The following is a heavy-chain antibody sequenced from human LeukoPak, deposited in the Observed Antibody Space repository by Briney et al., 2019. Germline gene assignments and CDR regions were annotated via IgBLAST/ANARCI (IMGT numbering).Heavy chain of an antibody. V-gene: IGHV3-21*04. D-gene: IGHD6-13*01. J-gene: IGHJ4*02. Sequence: GGSLRLSCAASGFTFSSYSMNWVRQAPGKGPEWVSSISSSSSYIYYADSVKGRFTISRDNAKNSLYLQMNSLRAEDTAVYYCAKKGESAAGYFDYWGQGTLVTVSS. CDR3: AKKGESAAGYFDY. CDR2: ISSSSSYI. CDR1: GFTFSSYS.